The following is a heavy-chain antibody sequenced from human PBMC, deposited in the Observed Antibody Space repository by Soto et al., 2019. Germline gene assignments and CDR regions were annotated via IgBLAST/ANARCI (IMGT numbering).Heavy chain of an antibody. CDR2: IYYSGST. CDR3: ARLRFGIDY. D-gene: IGHD3-16*01. CDR1: GGSISSSSYY. V-gene: IGHV4-39*01. Sequence: SETLSLTCTVSGGSISSSSYYWGWIRQPPGKGLEWIGSIYYSGSTYYNPSLKSRVTISVDTSKNQFSLKLSSVTAADTAVYYCARLRFGIDYWGQGTLVTSPQ. J-gene: IGHJ4*02.